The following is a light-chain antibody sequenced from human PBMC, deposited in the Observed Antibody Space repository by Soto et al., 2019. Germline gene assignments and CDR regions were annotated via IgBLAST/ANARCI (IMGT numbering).Light chain of an antibody. J-gene: IGLJ2*01. CDR3: NSYTSGSTLV. CDR1: SSDVGAYDY. CDR2: DVS. V-gene: IGLV2-14*01. Sequence: QSALTQPASVSGSPGQSITISCTGTSSDVGAYDYVSWYQQHPGKAPKLMIYDVSDRPSGVSNRFSGSKSGNTASLTISGLQAEDEADYYCNSYTSGSTLVLGGGTKLTVL.